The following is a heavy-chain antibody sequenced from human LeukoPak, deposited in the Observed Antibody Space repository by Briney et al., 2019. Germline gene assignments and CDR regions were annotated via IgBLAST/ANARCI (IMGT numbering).Heavy chain of an antibody. D-gene: IGHD3-3*01. Sequence: GGSLRLSCAASGFTFSSYAMHWVRQAPGKGLEWVAVISYDGSNKYYADSVKGRFTISRDNSKNTLYLQMNSLRAEDTAVYYCARDQGLKYYDFWSGYYGACDYWGQGTLVTVSS. CDR2: ISYDGSNK. CDR1: GFTFSSYA. J-gene: IGHJ4*02. V-gene: IGHV3-30-3*01. CDR3: ARDQGLKYYDFWSGYYGACDY.